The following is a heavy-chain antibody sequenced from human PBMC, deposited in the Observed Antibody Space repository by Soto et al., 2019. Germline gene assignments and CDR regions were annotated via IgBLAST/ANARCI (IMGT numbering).Heavy chain of an antibody. V-gene: IGHV3-30*18. J-gene: IGHJ4*02. D-gene: IGHD5-18*01. CDR1: GFTFSSYG. CDR2: ISYDGSNK. CDR3: AKDSTYSYGLITDY. Sequence: QVQLVESGGGVVQPGRSLRLSCAASGFTFSSYGMHWVRQAPGKGLEWVAVISYDGSNKYYADSVKGRFTISRDNSKNTLYLQMKSLRAEDTAVYYCAKDSTYSYGLITDYWGQGTLVTVSS.